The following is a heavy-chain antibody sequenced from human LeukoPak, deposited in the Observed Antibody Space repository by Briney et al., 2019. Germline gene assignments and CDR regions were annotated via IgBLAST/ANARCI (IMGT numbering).Heavy chain of an antibody. CDR2: IYYSGST. CDR3: ARLYDSSGYTNWLDP. Sequence: SETLSLTCNVSGGSISSHYWSWIRQPPGKGLEWIGCIYYSGSTKYNPSLKSRVTISVDTSENQFSLKLSSVTAADTAVYYCARLYDSSGYTNWLDPWGQGTLVTVSS. J-gene: IGHJ5*02. D-gene: IGHD3-22*01. CDR1: GGSISSHY. V-gene: IGHV4-59*11.